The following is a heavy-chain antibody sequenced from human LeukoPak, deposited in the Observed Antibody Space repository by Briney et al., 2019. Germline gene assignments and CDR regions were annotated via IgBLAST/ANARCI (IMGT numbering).Heavy chain of an antibody. CDR2: ISWNSGSI. CDR1: GFTFVDYA. CDR3: AKDRRAAATHYYYYYGMDV. Sequence: GGSLRLSFAAPGFTFVDYAMHWVRQTPGRGLGWVQGISWNSGSIGYADAVKCRFTISRDNAKNSLYLQMNSLRAEDTALYYCAKDRRAAATHYYYYYGMDVWGQGTTVTVSS. V-gene: IGHV3-9*01. J-gene: IGHJ6*02. D-gene: IGHD6-13*01.